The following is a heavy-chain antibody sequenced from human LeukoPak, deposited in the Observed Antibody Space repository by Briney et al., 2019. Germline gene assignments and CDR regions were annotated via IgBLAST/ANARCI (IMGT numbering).Heavy chain of an antibody. CDR3: ARDVGLGGYDLGANFDY. Sequence: ASVKVSCKASGYTFTGYYMHWVRQAPGQGLDGMGWINPNSGGTNYAQKFQGRVTMTRDTSISTAYMELSRLRSDDTAVYYCARDVGLGGYDLGANFDYWGQGTLVTVSS. J-gene: IGHJ4*02. CDR1: GYTFTGYY. D-gene: IGHD5-12*01. V-gene: IGHV1-2*02. CDR2: INPNSGGT.